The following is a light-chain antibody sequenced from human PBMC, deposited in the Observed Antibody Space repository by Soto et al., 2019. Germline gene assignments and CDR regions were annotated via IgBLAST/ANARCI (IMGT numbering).Light chain of an antibody. CDR1: QGISNH. CDR3: QEYYSPPRT. J-gene: IGKJ1*01. Sequence: DIQMTQSPPSLSASVGDRVTITCRAGQGISNHLAWYQQKPGKVPKVLIYDASTLPSGVPSRFSGGGSGTDFTLTISSLQPEDVATYYCQEYYSPPRTFGQGTKVEIK. V-gene: IGKV1-27*01. CDR2: DAS.